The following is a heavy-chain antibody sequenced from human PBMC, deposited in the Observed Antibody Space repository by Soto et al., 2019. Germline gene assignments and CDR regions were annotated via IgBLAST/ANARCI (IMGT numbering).Heavy chain of an antibody. Sequence: PGGSLRLSCAASGFTFSSYSIHWVRQAPGKGLEWVAVISYDGSKKYYADSVKGRFTISRDNSKNTLYLQMNSLRAEDTAVYYCARDSDSSGYYAYGLDVWGQGTTVTVSS. J-gene: IGHJ6*02. CDR1: GFTFSSYS. V-gene: IGHV3-30-3*01. CDR3: ARDSDSSGYYAYGLDV. CDR2: ISYDGSKK. D-gene: IGHD3-22*01.